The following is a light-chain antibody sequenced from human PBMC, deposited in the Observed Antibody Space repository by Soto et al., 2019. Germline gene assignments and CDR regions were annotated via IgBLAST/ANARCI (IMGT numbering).Light chain of an antibody. CDR3: QQYNSLGT. CDR2: DAS. Sequence: DIQMTQSPSTLSASVGDRVTITCRASQSISSWLAWYQQKPGKAPKLLIYDASSLESGVPSRFSGSGSGTEFTLTISSLQPDDFATYYGQQYNSLGTFGQGTKVVIK. J-gene: IGKJ1*01. CDR1: QSISSW. V-gene: IGKV1-5*01.